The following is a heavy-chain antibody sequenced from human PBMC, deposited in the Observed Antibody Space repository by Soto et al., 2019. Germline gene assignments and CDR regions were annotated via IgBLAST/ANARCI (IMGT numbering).Heavy chain of an antibody. CDR1: GFTFSSYG. CDR3: AKDRDSSGYGYFDY. D-gene: IGHD3-22*01. V-gene: IGHV3-30*18. CDR2: ISYDGSNK. J-gene: IGHJ4*02. Sequence: QVQLVESGGGVVQPGRSLRLSCAASGFTFSSYGMHWVRQAPGKGLEWVAVISYDGSNKYYADSVKGRFTISRDNSKNTLYLQKNSLRAEDTAVYYCAKDRDSSGYGYFDYWVQGTLVTVSS.